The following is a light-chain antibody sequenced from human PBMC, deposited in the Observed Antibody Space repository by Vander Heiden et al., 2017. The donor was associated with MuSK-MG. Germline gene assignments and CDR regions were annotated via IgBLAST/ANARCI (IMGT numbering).Light chain of an antibody. CDR2: DVS. CDR3: CSFTSRYTYV. CDR1: SSDIADNKY. V-gene: IGLV2-14*03. J-gene: IGLJ1*01. Sequence: QSALTQPASVSGSPGQSITISCTGTSSDIADNKYVSWYQQHPGKVPKVIIYDVSDRPSGVSNRFSGSKSGNTASLTISGLQAEDEADYFCCSFTSRYTYVFGTGTKVTVL.